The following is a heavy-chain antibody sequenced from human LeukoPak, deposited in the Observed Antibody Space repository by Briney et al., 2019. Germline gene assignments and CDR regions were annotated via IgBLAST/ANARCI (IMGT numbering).Heavy chain of an antibody. CDR2: IYSGGST. J-gene: IGHJ4*02. CDR3: ARDFPSGISGSYFRYDY. Sequence: GGSLRLSCAASGFTVSSNYMSWVRQAPGKGLEWVSVIYSGGSTYYADSVKGRFTISRDNSKNTLYLQMNSLRAEDTAVYYCARDFPSGISGSYFRYDYWGQGTLVTVSS. D-gene: IGHD3-10*01. V-gene: IGHV3-53*01. CDR1: GFTVSSNY.